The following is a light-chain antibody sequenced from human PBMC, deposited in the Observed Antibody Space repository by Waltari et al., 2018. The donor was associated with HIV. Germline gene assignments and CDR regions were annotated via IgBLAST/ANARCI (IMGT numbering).Light chain of an antibody. CDR2: AAS. Sequence: DIQLTQSPSFLSASVGDRVTITCRASQGISSYLAWYQQKPGKAPKLLIYAASTLQSGVPSSFSGSGSGTEFTLTISSLQPEDCATYYCQQLNSYPPYTFGQGTKLEIK. CDR3: QQLNSYPPYT. CDR1: QGISSY. V-gene: IGKV1-9*01. J-gene: IGKJ2*01.